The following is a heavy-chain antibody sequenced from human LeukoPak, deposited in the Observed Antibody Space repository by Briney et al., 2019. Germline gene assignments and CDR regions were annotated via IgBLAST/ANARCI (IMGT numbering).Heavy chain of an antibody. J-gene: IGHJ4*02. D-gene: IGHD1-14*01. CDR3: ARVGTQRGAQADY. Sequence: SETLSLTCAVYGGSFSGYYWSWIRQPPGKGLEWIGEINHSGSTNYNPSLKSRVTISVDTSKNQFSLKLSSVTAADTAVYYRARVGTQRGAQADYWGQGTLVTVSS. CDR2: INHSGST. V-gene: IGHV4-34*01. CDR1: GGSFSGYY.